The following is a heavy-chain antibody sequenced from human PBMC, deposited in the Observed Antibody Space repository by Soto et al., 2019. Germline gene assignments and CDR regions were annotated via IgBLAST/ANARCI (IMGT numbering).Heavy chain of an antibody. Sequence: SETLSLTCAVSGGSFASNNWWTWVRQPPGQGLEWIGEIYRTGSTNYNPSLKSRVTISLDKSENQFSLKVASLTAADTAVYYCASRDPGTSVDYWGQGTLVTVSS. D-gene: IGHD1-7*01. CDR2: IYRTGST. CDR1: GGSFASNNW. V-gene: IGHV4-4*02. J-gene: IGHJ4*02. CDR3: ASRDPGTSVDY.